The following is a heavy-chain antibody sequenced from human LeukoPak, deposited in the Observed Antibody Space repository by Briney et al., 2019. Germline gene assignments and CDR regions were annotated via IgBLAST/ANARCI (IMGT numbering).Heavy chain of an antibody. Sequence: PGGSLRLSCAASGFTFSDYYMSWIRQAPGKGLEWVSYISTSGSTIYYADSLKGRFTISRDSAKNSLYLQMSSLRAEDTAVYYCARVPSWKGYMDVWGKGTTVTVSS. CDR2: ISTSGSTI. D-gene: IGHD1-1*01. J-gene: IGHJ6*03. CDR1: GFTFSDYY. CDR3: ARVPSWKGYMDV. V-gene: IGHV3-11*01.